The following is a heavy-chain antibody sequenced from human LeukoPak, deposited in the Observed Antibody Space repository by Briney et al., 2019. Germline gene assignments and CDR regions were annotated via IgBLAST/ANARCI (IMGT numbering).Heavy chain of an antibody. V-gene: IGHV3-21*01. CDR3: TRLMHGDYRGPNGY. D-gene: IGHD4-17*01. CDR1: GFTFSSYS. J-gene: IGHJ4*02. CDR2: ISSSSSYI. Sequence: GGSLRLSCAASGFTFSSYSMNWVRQAPGKGLEWVSSISSSSSYIYYADSVKGRFTISRDNAKNSLYLQMNSLRAEDTAVYYCTRLMHGDYRGPNGYWGQGTLVTVSS.